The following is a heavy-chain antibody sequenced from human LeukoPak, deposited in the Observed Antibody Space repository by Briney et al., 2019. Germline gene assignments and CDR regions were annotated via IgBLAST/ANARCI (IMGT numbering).Heavy chain of an antibody. CDR1: GYTFTSYD. D-gene: IGHD3-22*01. Sequence: ASVKVSCKASGYTFTSYDINWVRQATGQGLEWMGWMNPNSGNTGYAQKFQGRVTMTRNTSISTAYMELSSLRSEDTAVYYCARGGYYDSRPGAYYFDYWGQGTLVTVSS. V-gene: IGHV1-8*01. CDR2: MNPNSGNT. J-gene: IGHJ4*02. CDR3: ARGGYYDSRPGAYYFDY.